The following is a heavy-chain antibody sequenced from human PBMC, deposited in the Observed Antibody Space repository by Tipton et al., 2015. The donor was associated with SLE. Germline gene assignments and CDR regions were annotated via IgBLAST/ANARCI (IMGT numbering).Heavy chain of an antibody. CDR3: ARDLARGYFDY. CDR2: IYYSGST. Sequence: TLSLTCTVSGGSISSGGYYWSWIRQHPGTGLEWIGYIYYSGSTYYNPSLTSRVTISVDTSKNQFSLKLSSVTAADTAAYYCARDLARGYFDYCGQGTLVTVS. D-gene: IGHD3-10*01. CDR1: GGSISSGGYY. V-gene: IGHV4-31*03. J-gene: IGHJ4*02.